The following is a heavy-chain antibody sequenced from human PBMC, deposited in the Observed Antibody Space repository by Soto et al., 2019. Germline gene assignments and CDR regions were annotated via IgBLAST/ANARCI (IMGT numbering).Heavy chain of an antibody. CDR2: IIPIFGTA. J-gene: IGHJ4*02. CDR1: GGTFSSYA. D-gene: IGHD3-22*01. CDR3: ARATYYYDSSDGGYFDY. Sequence: SVKVSCKASGGTFSSYAISWVRQAPGQGLEWMGGIIPIFGTANYAQKFQGRVTITADESTSTAYMELSSLRSEDTAVYYCARATYYYDSSDGGYFDYWGQGTLVTVS. V-gene: IGHV1-69*13.